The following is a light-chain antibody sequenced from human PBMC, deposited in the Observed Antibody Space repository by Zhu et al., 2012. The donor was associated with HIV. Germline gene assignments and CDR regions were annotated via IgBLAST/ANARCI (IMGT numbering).Light chain of an antibody. CDR2: GAS. CDR3: HQYNNWPLWT. CDR1: LNIKNN. Sequence: EIVMTQSPATLSVSPGERATLSCRASLNIKNNLAWYQQKPGQAPRLLIYGASTRPPGIPARFSGSGSGTEFTLTISSLQSEDFAVYYCHQYNNWPLWTFGQGTKVEI. J-gene: IGKJ1*01. V-gene: IGKV3-15*01.